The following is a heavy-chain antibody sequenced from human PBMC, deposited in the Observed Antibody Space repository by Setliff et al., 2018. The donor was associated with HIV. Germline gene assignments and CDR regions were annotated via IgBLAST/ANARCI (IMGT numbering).Heavy chain of an antibody. V-gene: IGHV3-13*03. J-gene: IGHJ4*02. Sequence: GGSLRLSCAACGFTFSSYDMHWVRQATGKGLEWVSAIGTAGDTYYPGSVKGQFTISRDNAKNSLYLQMNSLRAEDTAVYYCARGGDRQQLVLIDYWGQGTLVTVSS. CDR1: GFTFSSYD. CDR3: ARGGDRQQLVLIDY. D-gene: IGHD6-13*01. CDR2: IGTAGDT.